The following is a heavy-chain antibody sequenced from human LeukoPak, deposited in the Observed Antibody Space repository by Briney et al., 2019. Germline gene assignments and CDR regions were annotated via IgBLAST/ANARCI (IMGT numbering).Heavy chain of an antibody. Sequence: PGRSLRLSCGASGFTFSSYSMNWVRQAPGKGLEWGSSISSTRSYIYYADSVKGRFTISRDNAKNPLNLQMNSLRAEDTALYYCAMDAFDIWGQGTMVTVSS. CDR1: GFTFSSYS. CDR2: ISSTRSYI. CDR3: AMDAFDI. V-gene: IGHV3-21*01. J-gene: IGHJ3*02.